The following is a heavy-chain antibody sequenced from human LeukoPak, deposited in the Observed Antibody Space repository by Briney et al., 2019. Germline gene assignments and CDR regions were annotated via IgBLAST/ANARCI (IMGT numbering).Heavy chain of an antibody. CDR2: IIPIFGTA. V-gene: IGHV1-69*05. CDR1: GGTFSSYA. J-gene: IGHJ3*02. CDR3: ARSVGYSSRNAFDI. D-gene: IGHD6-13*01. Sequence: EASVKVSCKASGGTFSSYAISWVRQAPGQGLEWMGGIIPIFGTASYAQKFQGRVTITTDESTSTAYMELSSLRSEDTAVYYCARSVGYSSRNAFDIWGQGTMVTVSS.